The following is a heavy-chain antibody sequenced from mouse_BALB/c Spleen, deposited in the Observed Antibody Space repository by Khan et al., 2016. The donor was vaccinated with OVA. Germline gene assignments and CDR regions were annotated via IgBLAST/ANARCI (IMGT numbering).Heavy chain of an antibody. V-gene: IGHV3-2*02. CDR1: GYSITSGYA. D-gene: IGHD1-1*01. CDR3: ARGNYYGYYFDY. Sequence: EVKLEESGPGLVKPSQSLSLTCPVTGYSITSGYAWNWIRQFPGNKLEWMGYISYSGVTSYTPSLKSRISITRDTSKNQFFLQLTSVTTEDTATYYCARGNYYGYYFDYWGQGTTLTVSS. CDR2: ISYSGVT. J-gene: IGHJ2*01.